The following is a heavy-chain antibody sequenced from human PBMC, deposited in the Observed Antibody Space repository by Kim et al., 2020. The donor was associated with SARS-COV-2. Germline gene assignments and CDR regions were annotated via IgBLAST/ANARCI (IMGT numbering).Heavy chain of an antibody. Sequence: RFTISRDNAKNSLYLQMNSLRAEDTAVYYCARDSAFLEWLDYYYYYGMDVWGQGTTVTVSS. J-gene: IGHJ6*02. V-gene: IGHV3-48*03. CDR3: ARDSAFLEWLDYYYYYGMDV. D-gene: IGHD3-3*02.